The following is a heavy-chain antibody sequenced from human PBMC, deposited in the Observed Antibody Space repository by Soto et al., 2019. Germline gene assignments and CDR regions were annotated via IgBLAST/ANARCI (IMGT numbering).Heavy chain of an antibody. CDR1: GYTFRSNA. CDR3: ARATYTSGGSPTFAMDV. Sequence: VASLKVSCKASGYTFRSNAIHWVRQAPGQELEWMGWINSGNGYAKYSQNFQDRVTLTRDASASTTYMELSSLRSEDTAIFYCARATYTSGGSPTFAMDVWGQGTTVTVSS. V-gene: IGHV1-3*04. D-gene: IGHD3-10*01. CDR2: INSGNGYA. J-gene: IGHJ6*02.